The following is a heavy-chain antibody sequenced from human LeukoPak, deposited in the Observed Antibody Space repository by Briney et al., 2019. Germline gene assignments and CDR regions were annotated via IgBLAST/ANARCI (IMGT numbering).Heavy chain of an antibody. CDR1: GGSISSYY. D-gene: IGHD2-8*02. CDR3: ARTFYYWCSAGEAFDI. J-gene: IGHJ3*02. CDR2: IYTTGST. V-gene: IGHV4-4*07. Sequence: SETLSLTCTVSGGSISSYYWNWLRQPAGKGLEWLGRIYTTGSTNYNPSLKSRVTMSVETSKSQFSLKLSSVTAAAPAISSGARTFYYWCSAGEAFDIWGQGTSVTVSS.